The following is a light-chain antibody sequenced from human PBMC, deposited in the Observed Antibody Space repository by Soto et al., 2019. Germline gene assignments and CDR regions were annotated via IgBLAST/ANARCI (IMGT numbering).Light chain of an antibody. CDR1: SSDVGGYNF. Sequence: QSALTQPASVSGSPGQSITISCTGTSSDVGGYNFVSWYQQHPGKPPKLIIYAVNNRPSGVSDRFSASKSGNTSSLTISGLQAEDEADYYCSSYKVSTTLVLFGGGTKRTVL. J-gene: IGLJ3*02. CDR3: SSYKVSTTLVL. V-gene: IGLV2-14*01. CDR2: AVN.